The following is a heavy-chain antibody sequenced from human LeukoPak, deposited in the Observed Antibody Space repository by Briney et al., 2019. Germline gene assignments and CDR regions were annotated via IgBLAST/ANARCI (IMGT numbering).Heavy chain of an antibody. CDR1: GFTFGDYA. CDR3: TRDTYYYNSSGYTPRYYYYGMDV. Sequence: GGSLRLSCTASGFTFGDYAMSWVRQAPGEGLEWVGFIRSKAYGGTTEYAASVKGRFTISRDDSKSIAYLQMNSLKTEDTAVYYCTRDTYYYNSSGYTPRYYYYGMDVWGQGTTVTVSS. J-gene: IGHJ6*02. D-gene: IGHD3-22*01. CDR2: IRSKAYGGTT. V-gene: IGHV3-49*04.